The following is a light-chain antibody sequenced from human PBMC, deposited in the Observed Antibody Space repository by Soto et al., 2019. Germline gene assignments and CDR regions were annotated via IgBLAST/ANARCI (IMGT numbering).Light chain of an antibody. Sequence: DIQMPQSPSTLSASVGDRVTITFRASQSISSCLAWYQQKAGKEPKLLIYDASSLESGVPSRISGSGYGTEFNHTISSLQADDFANYNCQQYNSYPYTFGKGTKLDNK. J-gene: IGKJ2*01. V-gene: IGKV1-5*01. CDR3: QQYNSYPYT. CDR1: QSISSC. CDR2: DAS.